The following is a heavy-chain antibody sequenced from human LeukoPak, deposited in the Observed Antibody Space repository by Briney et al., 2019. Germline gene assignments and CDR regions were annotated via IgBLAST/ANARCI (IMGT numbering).Heavy chain of an antibody. Sequence: PGGSLILSCAASGFTFSDHYMDWVRQAPGKGLEWVGRTRNKAKSYTTEYAASVKGRFTISRDDSKNSLFLQMNSLRAEDTAVYYCARPFSTSWYVVDYWGQGTLVTVSS. CDR2: TRNKAKSYTT. D-gene: IGHD6-13*01. CDR3: ARPFSTSWYVVDY. V-gene: IGHV3-72*01. CDR1: GFTFSDHY. J-gene: IGHJ4*02.